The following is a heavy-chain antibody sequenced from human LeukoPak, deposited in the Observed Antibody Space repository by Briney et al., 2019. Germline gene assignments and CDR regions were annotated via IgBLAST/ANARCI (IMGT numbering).Heavy chain of an antibody. J-gene: IGHJ4*02. CDR1: GFTFNTYA. V-gene: IGHV3-30-3*01. D-gene: IGHD7-27*01. CDR2: ISYDGSNE. Sequence: GGSLRLSCAASGFTFNTYAMPWVRQAPVKGLEWVAVISYDGSNEYYADSVKGRFTISRDNSKNTLFLQMNSLRAEDTAMYYCARDTNWGSTHYWGQGTLVTVSS. CDR3: ARDTNWGSTHY.